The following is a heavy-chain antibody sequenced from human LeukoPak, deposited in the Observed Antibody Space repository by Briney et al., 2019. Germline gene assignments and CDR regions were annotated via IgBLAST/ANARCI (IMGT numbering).Heavy chain of an antibody. Sequence: ASVKVSCKASGYTFTSYDINWVRQATGQGLEWMGWMNPNSGNTGYAQKFQGRVTITRNTSISTAYMELSSLRSEDTAVYYCARIGLRGYLYYFDYWGQGILVTVSS. CDR2: MNPNSGNT. CDR3: ARIGLRGYLYYFDY. J-gene: IGHJ4*02. CDR1: GYTFTSYD. V-gene: IGHV1-8*03. D-gene: IGHD3-22*01.